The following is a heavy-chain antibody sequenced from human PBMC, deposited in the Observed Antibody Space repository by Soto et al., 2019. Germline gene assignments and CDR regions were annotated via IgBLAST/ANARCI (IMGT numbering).Heavy chain of an antibody. CDR1: GGSISSSNW. J-gene: IGHJ4*02. D-gene: IGHD3-10*01. V-gene: IGHV4-4*02. Sequence: QVQLQESGPGLVKPSGTLSLTCAVSGGSISSSNWWSWVRQPPGTGLEGIGEIYHSGSTNYNPSLKSRVIISVDKSKNQFSLKLSSVTAAETAVYYCARDQSNYYGSGSYLVYWGQGPLVTVSS. CDR3: ARDQSNYYGSGSYLVY. CDR2: IYHSGST.